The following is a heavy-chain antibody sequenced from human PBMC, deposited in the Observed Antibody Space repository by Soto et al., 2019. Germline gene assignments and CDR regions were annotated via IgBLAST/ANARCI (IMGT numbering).Heavy chain of an antibody. V-gene: IGHV3-30*18. CDR2: ISYDGSDK. CDR3: AKDGTGTSYEPSYFDY. D-gene: IGHD1-7*01. Sequence: LRLSCAASGFTFSSYGMHWVRQAPGKGLEWVAFISYDGSDKYYADSVKGRFTISRDNSKSTLYLQMNSLRAEDAAVYYCAKDGTGTSYEPSYFDYWGQGTLVTVSS. J-gene: IGHJ4*02. CDR1: GFTFSSYG.